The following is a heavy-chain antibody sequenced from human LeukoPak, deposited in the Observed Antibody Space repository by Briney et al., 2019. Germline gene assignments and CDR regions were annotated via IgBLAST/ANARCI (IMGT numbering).Heavy chain of an antibody. CDR3: ARAYQLLWEGSGHAAFDI. D-gene: IGHD2-2*01. Sequence: ASVKVSCKASGYTFTSYYMRWVRQAPGQGLEWMGIINPSGGSTSYAQKFQGRVTMTRDTSTSTVYMELSSLRSEDTAVYYCARAYQLLWEGSGHAAFDIWGQGTMVTVSS. CDR1: GYTFTSYY. V-gene: IGHV1-46*01. CDR2: INPSGGST. J-gene: IGHJ3*02.